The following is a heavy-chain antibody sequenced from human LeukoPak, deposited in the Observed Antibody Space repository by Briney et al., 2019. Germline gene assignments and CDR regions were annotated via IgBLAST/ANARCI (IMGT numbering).Heavy chain of an antibody. J-gene: IGHJ5*02. CDR3: ARSGDRNWFDP. D-gene: IGHD4-17*01. CDR1: GYTFNTFG. CDR2: ISGYNGDT. Sequence: GASVKVSCKTSGYTFNTFGVGWVRQAPGQGLEWMGWISGYNGDTNFAEKLQGRVTMTTDTSTSTAYMELRSLRSDDTAVYYCARSGDRNWFDPWGQGTLLTVSS. V-gene: IGHV1-18*01.